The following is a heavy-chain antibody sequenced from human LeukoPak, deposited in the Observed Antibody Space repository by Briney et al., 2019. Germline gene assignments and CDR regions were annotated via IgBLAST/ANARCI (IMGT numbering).Heavy chain of an antibody. Sequence: SQTLSLTCAISGDSVSSNSVTWNWIRQSPSRGLEWLGRTYYRSKWYNDYAVSVKSRITINPDTSKNQFSLQLNSVTPEDTAVYYCARAHEMRGGYDLIDYWGQGTLVTVSS. CDR1: GDSVSSNSVT. V-gene: IGHV6-1*01. J-gene: IGHJ4*02. CDR2: TYYRSKWYN. D-gene: IGHD5-12*01. CDR3: ARAHEMRGGYDLIDY.